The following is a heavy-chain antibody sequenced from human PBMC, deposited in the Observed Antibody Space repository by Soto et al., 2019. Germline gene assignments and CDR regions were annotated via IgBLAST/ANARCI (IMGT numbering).Heavy chain of an antibody. CDR2: IYYSGST. CDR1: GGSISSSCYY. J-gene: IGHJ5*02. CDR3: ARIVDYDWFDP. D-gene: IGHD4-17*01. Sequence: SETLSLTCTVSGGSISSSCYYWGWIRQPPGKGLEWIGSIYYSGSTYYNPSLKSRVTISVDTSKNQFSLKLSSVTAADTAVYYCARIVDYDWFDPWGQGTLVTVSS. V-gene: IGHV4-39*01.